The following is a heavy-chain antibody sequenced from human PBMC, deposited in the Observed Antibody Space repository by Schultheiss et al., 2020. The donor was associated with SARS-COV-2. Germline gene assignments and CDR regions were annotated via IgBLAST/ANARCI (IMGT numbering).Heavy chain of an antibody. Sequence: GESLKISCKGSGYSFTSYWISWVRQMPGKGLEWMGRIDPSDSYTNYSPSFQGHVTISADKSISTAYLQWSSLKASDTAMYYCARHQEGTMIVGEGAFDIWGQGTMVTISS. D-gene: IGHD3-22*01. CDR3: ARHQEGTMIVGEGAFDI. V-gene: IGHV5-10-1*01. J-gene: IGHJ3*02. CDR1: GYSFTSYW. CDR2: IDPSDSYT.